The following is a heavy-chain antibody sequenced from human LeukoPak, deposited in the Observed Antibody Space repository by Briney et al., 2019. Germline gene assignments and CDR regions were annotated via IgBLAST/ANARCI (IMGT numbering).Heavy chain of an antibody. D-gene: IGHD4-17*01. Sequence: PSETLSLTCAVYGGSFSSYYWGWIRQPPGKGLEWIGSIYHSGSTYYNPSLKSRVTISVDTSKNQFSLKLSSVTAADTAVYYCARDGNRMTTVNWFDPWGQGTLVTVSS. CDR2: IYHSGST. CDR3: ARDGNRMTTVNWFDP. J-gene: IGHJ5*02. V-gene: IGHV4-38-2*02. CDR1: GGSFSSYY.